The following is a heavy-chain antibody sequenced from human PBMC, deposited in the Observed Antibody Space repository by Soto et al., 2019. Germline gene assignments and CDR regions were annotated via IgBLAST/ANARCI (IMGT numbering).Heavy chain of an antibody. V-gene: IGHV4-31*03. CDR1: GGSISGGGYY. J-gene: IGHJ4*02. D-gene: IGHD5-18*01. Sequence: QVQLQESGPGLVKPSQTLSLTCTVSGGSISGGGYYWTWIRQHPGKGLEWIGYIYYSGSTYYNPSLKSRVTISVDTSMNQFSLKLSSVTAADTAVYYCARRSGGYSSGHIDYWGQGTLVTVSS. CDR2: IYYSGST. CDR3: ARRSGGYSSGHIDY.